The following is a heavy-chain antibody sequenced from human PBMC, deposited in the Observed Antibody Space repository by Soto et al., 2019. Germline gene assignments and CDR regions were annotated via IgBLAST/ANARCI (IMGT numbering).Heavy chain of an antibody. J-gene: IGHJ4*02. D-gene: IGHD1-26*01. CDR1: GDSIRSSNW. V-gene: IGHV4-4*02. Sequence: QVQLQESGPGLVKPSGTLSLTCAVSGDSIRSSNWWSWVRQPPGKGLEWIGEIYHSGSTNYNPSLKRRVTISVDKSKNQFSLNLNSVTAADTAGYYCARHMGIYFRDYWGQGTLVTVSS. CDR2: IYHSGST. CDR3: ARHMGIYFRDY.